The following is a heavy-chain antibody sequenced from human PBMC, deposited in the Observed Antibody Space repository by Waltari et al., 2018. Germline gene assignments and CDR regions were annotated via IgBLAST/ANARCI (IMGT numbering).Heavy chain of an antibody. Sequence: QLQLQESGPGLLKPSETLSVTCTVSGGSISSSTYYWAWIRRPPGKGLGWVGGLFYGGSAYCNPSLKCRVTISVDTSKNQFSLKMTSVTAADTAVYYCATTDLLNFDYWGQGTLVTVSS. J-gene: IGHJ4*02. CDR3: ATTDLLNFDY. V-gene: IGHV4-39*01. CDR1: GGSISSSTYY. CDR2: LFYGGSA.